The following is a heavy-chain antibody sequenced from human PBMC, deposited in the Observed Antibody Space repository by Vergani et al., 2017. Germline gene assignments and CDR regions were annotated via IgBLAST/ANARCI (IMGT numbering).Heavy chain of an antibody. V-gene: IGHV1-18*04. CDR2: IRADTGDT. Sequence: QVQLVQSGPEVKRPGASVKVSCKTSGYTFFNYGVNWIRRAPGQGVEWLGWIRADTGDTKYSERLQDRVTLTTDSSTNTAYMELRSLKSDDTAVYYCARDETYYYGSGSFYLFDYWGQGTLVTVSS. CDR3: ARDETYYYGSGSFYLFDY. D-gene: IGHD3-10*01. CDR1: GYTFFNYG. J-gene: IGHJ4*02.